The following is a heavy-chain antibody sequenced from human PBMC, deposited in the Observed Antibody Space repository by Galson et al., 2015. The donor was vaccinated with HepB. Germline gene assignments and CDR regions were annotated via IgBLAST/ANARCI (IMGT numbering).Heavy chain of an antibody. Sequence: SVKVSCKASGYTFTGYYMHWVRQAPGQGLEWMGRINPNSGGTNYAQKFQGRVTMTRDTSISTAYMELSRLRSDDTAVYYCARVGYDSSGYYYAFDIWGQGTMVTVSS. V-gene: IGHV1-2*06. CDR2: INPNSGGT. CDR1: GYTFTGYY. D-gene: IGHD3-22*01. CDR3: ARVGYDSSGYYYAFDI. J-gene: IGHJ3*02.